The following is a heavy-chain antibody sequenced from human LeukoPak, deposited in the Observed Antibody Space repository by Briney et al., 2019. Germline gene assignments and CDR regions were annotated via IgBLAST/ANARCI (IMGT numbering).Heavy chain of an antibody. D-gene: IGHD2-2*01. J-gene: IGHJ3*02. CDR1: GFTFNTYS. CDR3: ATGMSVPVASFAFDI. Sequence: GGSLRLSCAASGFTFNTYSLNWVRQAPGKGLEWVSSISSTSTFIYYADSLKGRFTISRDNAKNSLHLQMNSLRADDTAIYYCATGMSVPVASFAFDIWGQGTVVTVSS. V-gene: IGHV3-21*01. CDR2: ISSTSTFI.